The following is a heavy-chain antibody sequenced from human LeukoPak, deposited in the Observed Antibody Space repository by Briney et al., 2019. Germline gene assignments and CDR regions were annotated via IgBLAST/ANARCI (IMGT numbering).Heavy chain of an antibody. Sequence: GGSLRLSCAASGFTFSNYAMSWVRQAPGKGLEWVSYISDSGSTIYYADSLKGRFTISRDNAKNTLYLQMSSLRAEDTAVYYCARDGSHYEVDCWGQGTLVTVSA. D-gene: IGHD1-26*01. CDR3: ARDGSHYEVDC. V-gene: IGHV3-48*04. CDR1: GFTFSNYA. J-gene: IGHJ4*02. CDR2: ISDSGSTI.